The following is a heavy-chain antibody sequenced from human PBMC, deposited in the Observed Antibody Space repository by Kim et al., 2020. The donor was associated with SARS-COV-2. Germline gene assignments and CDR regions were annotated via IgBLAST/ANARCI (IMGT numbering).Heavy chain of an antibody. Sequence: SETLSLTCTVSGGSISSGDYYWSWIRQPPGKGLEWIGYIYYSGSTYYNPSLKSRVTISVDTSKNQFSLKLSSVTAADTAVYYCARVGGSSWLKIYWYFDLWGRGTLVTVSS. CDR3: ARVGGSSWLKIYWYFDL. J-gene: IGHJ2*01. CDR1: GGSISSGDYY. V-gene: IGHV4-30-4*01. CDR2: IYYSGST. D-gene: IGHD6-13*01.